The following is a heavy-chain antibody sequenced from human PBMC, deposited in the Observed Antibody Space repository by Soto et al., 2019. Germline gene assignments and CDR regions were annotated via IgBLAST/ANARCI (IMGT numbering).Heavy chain of an antibody. CDR1: GGSVSSESHY. CDR3: ARDQYDFRSGSYYYAMEV. Sequence: SETLSLTCTVSGGSVSSESHYWSWIRQTPGKGLEWIGYIYYTGSTNYNPSLKGRVTMSVDTSRDQVSLRLRSVTRADTAVYYYARDQYDFRSGSYYYAMEVRGQGTKVTVSS. D-gene: IGHD3-3*01. J-gene: IGHJ6*02. V-gene: IGHV4-61*01. CDR2: IYYTGST.